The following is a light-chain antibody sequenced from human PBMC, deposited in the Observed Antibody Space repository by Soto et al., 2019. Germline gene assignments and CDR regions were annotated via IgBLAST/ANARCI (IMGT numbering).Light chain of an antibody. CDR3: QQYNNWPTWT. CDR2: GAS. V-gene: IGKV3-15*01. J-gene: IGKJ1*01. Sequence: EIVMTQSPATLSVSPGERATLSCRASQSVSSNLAWYQQKPGQAPRLLIYGASTRATGIPARFSGSGSGTEFTLTISRLPSEDFAVYYCQQYNNWPTWTFGQGTKVDIK. CDR1: QSVSSN.